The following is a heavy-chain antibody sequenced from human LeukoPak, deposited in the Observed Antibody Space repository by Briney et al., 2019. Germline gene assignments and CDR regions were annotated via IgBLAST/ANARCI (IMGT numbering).Heavy chain of an antibody. Sequence: ASVKVSCKASGYTFTSYGISWVRQAPGQGLEWMGWINPNSGGTNYAQKFQGRVTMTRDTSISTAYMELSRLRSDDTAVYYCARAKDLYFDYWGQGTLVTVSS. V-gene: IGHV1-2*02. CDR2: INPNSGGT. CDR1: GYTFTSYG. J-gene: IGHJ4*02. D-gene: IGHD2-15*01. CDR3: ARAKDLYFDY.